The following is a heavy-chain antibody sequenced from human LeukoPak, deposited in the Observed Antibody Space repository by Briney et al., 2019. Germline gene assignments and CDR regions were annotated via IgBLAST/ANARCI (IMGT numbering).Heavy chain of an antibody. CDR3: AKDFACSGGSCYFFYYYYYMDV. CDR1: GFIFRSYG. D-gene: IGHD2-15*01. V-gene: IGHV3-30*02. CDR2: IRYDGSNK. J-gene: IGHJ6*03. Sequence: GGSLRLSCAASGFIFRSYGMHWVRQAPGKGLEWVAFIRYDGSNKYYADSVKGRFTISRDNSKNTLYLQMNSLRAEDTAVYYCAKDFACSGGSCYFFYYYYYMDVWGKGTTVTISS.